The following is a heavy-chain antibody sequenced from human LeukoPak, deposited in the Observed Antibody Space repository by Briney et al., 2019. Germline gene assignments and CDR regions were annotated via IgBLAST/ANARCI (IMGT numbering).Heavy chain of an antibody. CDR3: AREAPQLRLFDY. V-gene: IGHV4-30-4*08. Sequence: PSQTLSLXCTVSGGSISSGDYYWGWIRQPPGKGLEWIGYIYYSGITYYNPSLKSRVTISVDTSKNQFSLKLSSVTAADTAVYYCAREAPQLRLFDYWGQGTLVTVSS. J-gene: IGHJ4*02. CDR2: IYYSGIT. CDR1: GGSISSGDYY. D-gene: IGHD2-2*01.